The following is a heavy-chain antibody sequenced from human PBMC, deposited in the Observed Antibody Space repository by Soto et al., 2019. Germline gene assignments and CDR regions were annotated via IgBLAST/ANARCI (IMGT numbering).Heavy chain of an antibody. D-gene: IGHD3-16*01. Sequence: ASVKVSCKASGYTFTSYGISWVRQAPGQGLEWMGWISGNSANTGYAQKFQGRVTMTRNTSISTAYMELSSLRSEDTAVYYCAREGVRGMEVWGQGTTVTVSS. CDR1: GYTFTSYG. V-gene: IGHV1-8*02. J-gene: IGHJ6*02. CDR3: AREGVRGMEV. CDR2: ISGNSANT.